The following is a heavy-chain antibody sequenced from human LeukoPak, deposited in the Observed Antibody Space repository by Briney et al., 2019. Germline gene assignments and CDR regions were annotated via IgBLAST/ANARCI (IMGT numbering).Heavy chain of an antibody. CDR1: GFNFEDYA. CDR3: TREVERGGSYWGGDS. D-gene: IGHD1-26*01. V-gene: IGHV3-49*04. Sequence: GGSLRLSCATSGFNFEDYAMNWVRQAPGKGLEWLGLITSKAYGGTTDLAASVKGRFSISRDESKPIAYLQMNSLKIDDTGVYYCTREVERGGSYWGGDSWGQGTLVTVSS. CDR2: ITSKAYGGTT. J-gene: IGHJ4*02.